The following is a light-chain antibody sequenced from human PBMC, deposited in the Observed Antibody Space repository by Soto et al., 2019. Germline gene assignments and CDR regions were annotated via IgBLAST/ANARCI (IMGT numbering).Light chain of an antibody. CDR1: QSLSDN. J-gene: IGKJ1*01. V-gene: IGKV3-15*01. CDR2: RAS. CDR3: QQYSKWPPWT. Sequence: EIVMTQSPAPLAGSPGETVTLSCRASQSLSDNLAWYQQKPGQAPRLLIFRASTRATGVPARFSGRGSGTDFTLTICGLQSEDFAVYHCQQYSKWPPWTFGPGTKVEIK.